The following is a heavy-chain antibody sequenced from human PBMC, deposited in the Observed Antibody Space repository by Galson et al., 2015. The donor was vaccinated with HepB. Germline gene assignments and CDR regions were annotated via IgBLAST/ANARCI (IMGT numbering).Heavy chain of an antibody. CDR2: ISYDGSNK. J-gene: IGHJ4*02. CDR1: GFTFSSYG. V-gene: IGHV3-30*03. CDR3: ARDPHSLDY. Sequence: SLRLSCAASGFTFSSYGLHWVRQAPGKGLEWVAVISYDGSNKYYADSVKGRFTISRDNTKNSLHLQMNSLRVEDTAVYYCARDPHSLDYWGQGTLVTVSS.